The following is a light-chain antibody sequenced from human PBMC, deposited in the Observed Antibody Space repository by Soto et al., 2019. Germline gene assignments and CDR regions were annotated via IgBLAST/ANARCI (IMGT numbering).Light chain of an antibody. CDR2: EGS. V-gene: IGLV2-23*01. Sequence: QSALTQPASVSGSPGQSITISCTGTSSDVGSYNLVSWYQQHPGKAPKLMIYEGSKRPSGVSNRFSGSKSGNTASLTISGLQAEDEADYYCCSYAGSSPSYVVFGGGTKVTVL. CDR1: SSDVGSYNL. CDR3: CSYAGSSPSYVV. J-gene: IGLJ2*01.